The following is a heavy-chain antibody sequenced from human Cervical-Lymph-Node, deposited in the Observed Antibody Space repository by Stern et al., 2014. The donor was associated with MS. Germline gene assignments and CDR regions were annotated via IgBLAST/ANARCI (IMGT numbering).Heavy chain of an antibody. D-gene: IGHD6-6*01. CDR2: IWYEGRNK. V-gene: IGHV3-33*01. Sequence: QVQLVQSGGGVVQPGRSLRLSCAASGFTFSSYGIHWVRQAPGQGLGWVAVIWYEGRNKYYADSMKGRFTISRDNSKNTLYLQMNSLRAEDTAVYYCARGLIAARAVDYWGQGTLVTVSS. J-gene: IGHJ4*02. CDR1: GFTFSSYG. CDR3: ARGLIAARAVDY.